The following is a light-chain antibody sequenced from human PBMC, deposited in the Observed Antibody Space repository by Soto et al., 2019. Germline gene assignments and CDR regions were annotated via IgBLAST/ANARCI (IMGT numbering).Light chain of an antibody. CDR1: QGVSIN. J-gene: IGKJ1*01. Sequence: DIVMTQSPATLSVSPGERVTLSCRASQGVSINLAWYQQKPGQAPRLLIYGTSTRATDVPARFTGSGSGTEFTLTINRVQSEAFAVYYCHQYNDWHRRTFGNGTKVLIK. V-gene: IGKV3-15*01. CDR2: GTS. CDR3: HQYNDWHRRT.